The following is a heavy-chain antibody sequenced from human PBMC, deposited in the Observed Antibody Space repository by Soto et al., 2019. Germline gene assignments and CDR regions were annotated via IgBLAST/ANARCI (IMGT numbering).Heavy chain of an antibody. CDR1: GDSVSSNSAA. CDR3: ARDLKRGNRFTYYFDY. D-gene: IGHD7-27*01. CDR2: TYYRSKWYN. Sequence: SQTLSLTCAISGDSVSSNSAAWNWIRQSPSRGLEWLGRTYYRSKWYNDYAVSVKSRITINPDTSKNQFSLQLNSVTPEDTAVYYCARDLKRGNRFTYYFDYWGQGTLVTVSS. J-gene: IGHJ4*02. V-gene: IGHV6-1*01.